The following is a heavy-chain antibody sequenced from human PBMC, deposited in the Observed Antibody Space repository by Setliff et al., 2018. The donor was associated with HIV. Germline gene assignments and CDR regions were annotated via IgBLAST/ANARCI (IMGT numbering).Heavy chain of an antibody. D-gene: IGHD6-19*01. V-gene: IGHV4-61*09. CDR2: IYTSGST. J-gene: IGHJ6*03. CDR3: ARSRESSGYYRDYYYYLDV. Sequence: PSETLSLTCTVSGGSISSGSYYWSWIRQPAGKGLKWIGHIYTSGSTNYNPSLKSRVTISVHTSKNQFSLKLSSVTAADTAVYYCARSRESSGYYRDYYYYLDVLGKGTTVTVSS. CDR1: GGSISSGSYY.